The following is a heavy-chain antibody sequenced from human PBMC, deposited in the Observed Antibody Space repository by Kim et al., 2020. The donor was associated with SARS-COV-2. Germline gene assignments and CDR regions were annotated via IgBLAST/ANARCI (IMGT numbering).Heavy chain of an antibody. V-gene: IGHV3-23*01. J-gene: IGHJ3*02. CDR1: GFTFSSYA. CDR3: AQAIRGVIIVGPLRAFDI. D-gene: IGHD3-10*01. Sequence: GGSLRLSCAASGFTFSSYAMSWVRQAPGKGLEWVSAISGSGGSTYYADSVKGRFTISRDNSKNTLYLQMNSLRAEDTAVYYCAQAIRGVIIVGPLRAFDIWGQGTMVTVSS. CDR2: ISGSGGST.